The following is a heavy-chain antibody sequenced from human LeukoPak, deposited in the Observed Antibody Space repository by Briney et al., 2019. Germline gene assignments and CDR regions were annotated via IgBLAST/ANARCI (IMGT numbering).Heavy chain of an antibody. Sequence: SVKVPCKASGGAFINYAVSWVRRPPGQGFVWMGGIIPIFGTVNYAQKFQGRVTITTDDSTSTAYMELRSLRSEDTAVYFCATSMKVYYYYYMDVWGKGTTGTVSS. V-gene: IGHV1-69*05. CDR2: IIPIFGTV. CDR1: GGAFINYA. J-gene: IGHJ6*03. CDR3: ATSMKVYYYYYMDV. D-gene: IGHD2-8*01.